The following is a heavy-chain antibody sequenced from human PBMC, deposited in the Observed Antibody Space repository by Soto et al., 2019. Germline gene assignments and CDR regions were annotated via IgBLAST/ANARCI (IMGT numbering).Heavy chain of an antibody. CDR3: ARENGDNWDYEAY. Sequence: QVQLQESGPGLVKPLETLSLTCTVSGGSISSYHWSWIRQSAGKGLEWIGRIYTSGNTHYNPSLKSRVTVSIDTSKNQFFLTVNSVTVADSAVYYCARENGDNWDYEAYWGQGTPVTVSS. CDR1: GGSISSYH. CDR2: IYTSGNT. D-gene: IGHD1-7*01. V-gene: IGHV4-4*07. J-gene: IGHJ4*02.